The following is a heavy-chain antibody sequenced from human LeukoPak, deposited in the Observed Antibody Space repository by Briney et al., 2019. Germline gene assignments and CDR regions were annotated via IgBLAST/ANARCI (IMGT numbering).Heavy chain of an antibody. CDR3: ARGGSSSWYFN. CDR1: GFTLSNYW. D-gene: IGHD6-13*01. V-gene: IGHV3-7*01. J-gene: IGHJ4*02. CDR2: VKQDGSEK. Sequence: PGGSLRLSCAASGFTLSNYWMSWVRQTPGKGLEWVANVKQDGSEKYYVDSVKGRFTISRDNAKSPLYLQMNSLRAEDTAVYYCARGGSSSWYFNWGQGTLVTVSS.